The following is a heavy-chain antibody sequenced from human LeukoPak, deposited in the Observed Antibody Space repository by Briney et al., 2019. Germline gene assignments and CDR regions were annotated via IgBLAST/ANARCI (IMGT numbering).Heavy chain of an antibody. V-gene: IGHV1-3*01. CDR2: INAGNGNA. Sequence: ASVKVSCKASGYTFTSYAMHWVRQAPGQRLKWMGWINAGNGNAKYSQKFQGRVTITRDTSASTAYMELSSLRSEDTAVYYCARDRPGIAVAGTLGYWGQGTLVTVSS. D-gene: IGHD6-19*01. J-gene: IGHJ4*02. CDR1: GYTFTSYA. CDR3: ARDRPGIAVAGTLGY.